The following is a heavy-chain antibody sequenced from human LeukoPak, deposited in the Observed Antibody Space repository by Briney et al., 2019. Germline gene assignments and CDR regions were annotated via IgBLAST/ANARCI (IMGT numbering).Heavy chain of an antibody. Sequence: PSETLSLTCTVSGSSIGSSSYYWGWIRQPPGKGLEWIGSIYYSGSTYYNPSLKSRVTISVDTSKNQFSLKLSSVTAADTAVYYCARGDPSGHNWFDPWGQGTLVTVSS. CDR3: ARGDPSGHNWFDP. CDR2: IYYSGST. V-gene: IGHV4-39*07. CDR1: GSSIGSSSYY. J-gene: IGHJ5*02. D-gene: IGHD3-16*01.